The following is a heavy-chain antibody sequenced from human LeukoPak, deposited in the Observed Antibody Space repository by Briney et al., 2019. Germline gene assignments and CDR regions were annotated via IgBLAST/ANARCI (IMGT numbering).Heavy chain of an antibody. D-gene: IGHD3-10*01. CDR3: ARGSRTMVYYYGMDV. CDR1: GGSISSYY. Sequence: SETLSLTCTVSGGSISSYYWSWLRQPPGKGLEWLGYIYYSGSTNYNPSLKSRVTISVDTSKNQFSLKLSSVTAADTAVYYCARGSRTMVYYYGMDVWGKGTTVTVSS. V-gene: IGHV4-59*01. J-gene: IGHJ6*04. CDR2: IYYSGST.